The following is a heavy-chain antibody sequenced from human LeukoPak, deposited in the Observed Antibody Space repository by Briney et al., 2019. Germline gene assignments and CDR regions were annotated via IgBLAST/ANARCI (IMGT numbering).Heavy chain of an antibody. CDR1: GYAFTGYY. CDR2: INPNSGGT. D-gene: IGHD3-3*01. Sequence: ASVKVSCKASGYAFTGYYMQWVREAPGQGLEWMAWINPNSGGTNYAQKFQGRVTMTRDTSISTAYMELSRLRSDDTAVYYCARDLSIFGVVNWYFDLWGRGTLVTVSS. J-gene: IGHJ2*01. V-gene: IGHV1-2*02. CDR3: ARDLSIFGVVNWYFDL.